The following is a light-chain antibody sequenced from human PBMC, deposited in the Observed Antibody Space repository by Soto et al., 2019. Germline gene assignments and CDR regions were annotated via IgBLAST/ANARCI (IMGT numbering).Light chain of an antibody. V-gene: IGKV3-20*01. CDR1: QSVSSNN. J-gene: IGKJ1*01. CDR3: PQYGSSPET. CDR2: GAS. Sequence: EIVLTQSPGTLSLSPGERATLSCRASQSVSSNNLAWYQQKAGQAPRLLIYGASSRATGIPDRFSGSGSGTDFTLTIRRLAPEDFAVYYCPQYGSSPETFGQGTKVEIK.